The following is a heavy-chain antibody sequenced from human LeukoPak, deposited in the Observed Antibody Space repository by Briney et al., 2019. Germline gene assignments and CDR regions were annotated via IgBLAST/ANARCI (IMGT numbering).Heavy chain of an antibody. V-gene: IGHV1-46*01. CDR2: INPSGGST. CDR1: GYTFTNYH. J-gene: IGHJ4*02. D-gene: IGHD6-19*01. Sequence: EASVTLSFKASGYTFTNYHMHWVRQAPGQGLEWMGIINPSGGSTSYAQKFQGRVTMTRDMSTRTVYMELSSLGSEDTAVYYCAIYLRGWPMKYWGKGTLVTVSS. CDR3: AIYLRGWPMKY.